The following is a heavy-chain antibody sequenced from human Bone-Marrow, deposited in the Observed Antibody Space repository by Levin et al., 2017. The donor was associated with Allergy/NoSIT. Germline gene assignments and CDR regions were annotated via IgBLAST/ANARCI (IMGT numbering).Heavy chain of an antibody. D-gene: IGHD3-3*01. J-gene: IGHJ4*02. CDR3: ARGRYSPERDGTKRFWRGYPFDY. Sequence: LSLTCAASGFTFSSYGMHWVRQAPGKGLEWVAVIWYDGSNKYYADSVKGRFTISRDNSKNTLYLQMNSLRAEDTAVYYCARGRYSPERDGTKRFWRGYPFDYWGQGTLVTVSS. CDR1: GFTFSSYG. V-gene: IGHV3-33*01. CDR2: IWYDGSNK.